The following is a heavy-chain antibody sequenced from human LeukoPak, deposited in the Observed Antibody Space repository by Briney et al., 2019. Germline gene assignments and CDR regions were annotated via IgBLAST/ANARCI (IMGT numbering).Heavy chain of an antibody. J-gene: IGHJ5*02. V-gene: IGHV4-4*07. CDR3: GSGRDRRTGRHNWLDP. D-gene: IGHD1-1*01. CDR1: GGSINPYY. CDR2: IYSSGST. Sequence: SETLSLTCTVSGGSINPYYWSWIRLPAGKGLEWIGRIYSSGSTNYNSSLKSRVTMSVDTSKNQISLRVTSVTAADTAVYFCGSGRDRRTGRHNWLDPWGQGILVTVSS.